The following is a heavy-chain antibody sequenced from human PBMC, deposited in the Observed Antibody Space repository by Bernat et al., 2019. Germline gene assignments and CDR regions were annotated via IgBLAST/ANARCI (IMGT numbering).Heavy chain of an antibody. Sequence: EVQLLESGGGLVQPGGSLRLSCAAPGFTFSSYAMSWVRQAPGKGLEWVSAISGSGGSTYYADSVKGRFNISRDNSKNTLYLQMNSLRAEDTAVYYCAKENTWDVDTAMPGDYWGQGTLVTVSS. D-gene: IGHD5-18*01. CDR1: GFTFSSYA. J-gene: IGHJ4*02. CDR3: AKENTWDVDTAMPGDY. V-gene: IGHV3-23*01. CDR2: ISGSGGST.